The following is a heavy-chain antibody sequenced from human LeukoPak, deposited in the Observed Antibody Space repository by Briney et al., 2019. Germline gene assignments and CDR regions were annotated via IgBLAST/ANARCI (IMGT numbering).Heavy chain of an antibody. CDR3: ARVRGYSYGELDY. CDR1: GGSISSGGYY. J-gene: IGHJ4*02. CDR2: ISYSGST. V-gene: IGHV4-31*03. D-gene: IGHD5-18*01. Sequence: LSLTCTVSGGSISSGGYYWSWIRQHPGKGLEWIGYISYSGSTYYNPPLNSRVTISVGTSKSQFSLKLSSVTAADTAVYYCARVRGYSYGELDYWGQGTLVTVSS.